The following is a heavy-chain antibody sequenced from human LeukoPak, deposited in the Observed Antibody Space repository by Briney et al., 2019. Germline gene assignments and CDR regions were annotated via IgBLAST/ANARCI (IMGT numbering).Heavy chain of an antibody. CDR3: ARDHGFGEILPSEFDC. CDR1: GFTFSSYA. D-gene: IGHD3-10*01. V-gene: IGHV3-30*04. CDR2: ISYDGSNK. J-gene: IGHJ4*02. Sequence: GGSLRLSCAASGFTFSSYAMHWVRQAPGKGLEWVAVISYDGSNKYYADSVKGRFTISRDNAKNSLYLQMNSLRAEDTAVYYCARDHGFGEILPSEFDCWGQGTLVTVSS.